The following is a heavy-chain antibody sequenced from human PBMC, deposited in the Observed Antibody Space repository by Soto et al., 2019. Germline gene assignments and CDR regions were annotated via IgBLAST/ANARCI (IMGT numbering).Heavy chain of an antibody. D-gene: IGHD2-21*01. J-gene: IGHJ4*02. CDR1: GGSVNTAHHY. Sequence: SEPLSLTCTVSGGSVNTAHHYWTWVRQPPGKGLEWIANIRYDGATNYNPSLLSRVFISVDTSQNQFSLILHSVTAADTAVYYCGVRGYWGQGTLVTVSS. CDR3: GVRGY. V-gene: IGHV4-39*01. CDR2: IRYDGAT.